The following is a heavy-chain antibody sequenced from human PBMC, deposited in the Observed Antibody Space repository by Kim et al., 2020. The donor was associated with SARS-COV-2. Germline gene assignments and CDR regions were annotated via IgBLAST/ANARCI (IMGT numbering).Heavy chain of an antibody. J-gene: IGHJ6*02. Sequence: ASVKVSCKASGYTFTSYGISWVRQAPGQGLEWMGWISAYNGNTNYAQKLQGRVTMTTDTSTSTAYMELRSLRSDDTAVYYCAREGLWNLYYYYGMDVWGQGTTVTVSS. CDR3: AREGLWNLYYYYGMDV. CDR1: GYTFTSYG. CDR2: ISAYNGNT. V-gene: IGHV1-18*01. D-gene: IGHD3-10*01.